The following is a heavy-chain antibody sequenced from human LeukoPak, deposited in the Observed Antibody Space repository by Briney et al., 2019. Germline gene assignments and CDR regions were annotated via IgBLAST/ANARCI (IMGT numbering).Heavy chain of an antibody. CDR3: ARDKDLAVAANWFNP. J-gene: IGHJ5*02. V-gene: IGHV4-38-2*02. CDR2: LYHTGTT. D-gene: IGHD6-19*01. CDR1: GYSFSSGFF. Sequence: SETLSLTCTVSGYSFSSGFFWGWIRQPPGKGLEWIGSLYHTGTTYNNPSLKSRVTMSLDTSKNQFSLKMTSVTAADTAVYYCARDKDLAVAANWFNPWGQGTLVIVSS.